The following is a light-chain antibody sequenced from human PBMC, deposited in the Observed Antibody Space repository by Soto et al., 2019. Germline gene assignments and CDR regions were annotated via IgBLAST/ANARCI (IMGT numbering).Light chain of an antibody. V-gene: IGKV1-5*03. CDR2: KAS. J-gene: IGKJ1*01. CDR1: QSISSW. CDR3: QQYNDNWT. Sequence: DIQMTQSPSTLSASVGDRVTITCLASQSISSWLAWYQQKPGKAPKLLIYKASTLQSGVPSRFSGSGSGTEFTLAISSLQPDDSAPYYCQQYNDNWTFGQGTKVE.